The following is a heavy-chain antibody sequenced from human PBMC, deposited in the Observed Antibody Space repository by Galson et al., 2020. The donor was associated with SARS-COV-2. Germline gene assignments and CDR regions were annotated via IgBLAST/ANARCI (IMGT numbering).Heavy chain of an antibody. J-gene: IGHJ4*02. CDR3: VRHSSSGWYYYFDF. Sequence: SQTLSLTCTGSGASISSRDYYWGWVRQPPGKGLEWIGSIYYSGTTYYNPSLKSRVTISVDTPANQFSLKLSSVTAADTAVYYCVRHSSSGWYYYFDFWKQGTLITVSS. CDR2: IYYSGTT. V-gene: IGHV4-39*01. CDR1: GASISSRDYY. D-gene: IGHD6-19*01.